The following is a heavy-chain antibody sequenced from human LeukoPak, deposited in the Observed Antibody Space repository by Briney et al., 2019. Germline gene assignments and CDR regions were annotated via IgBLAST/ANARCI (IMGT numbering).Heavy chain of an antibody. V-gene: IGHV1-2*06. Sequence: AAVKDTFQGSGYSLTEYLMHWVRQAAGQGLEWMGRINPNSSDTKYAMKFQGRVTMPRDTSIRTAYMKRSSPRSDDTAVYYSARDQSMTMVVTRDALDIWGQGTMVTVSS. D-gene: IGHD4-23*01. CDR1: GYSLTEYL. CDR2: INPNSSDT. CDR3: ARDQSMTMVVTRDALDI. J-gene: IGHJ3*02.